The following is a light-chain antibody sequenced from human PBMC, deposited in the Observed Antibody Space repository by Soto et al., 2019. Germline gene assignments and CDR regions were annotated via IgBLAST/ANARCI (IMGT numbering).Light chain of an antibody. CDR3: SSYTSASRYV. J-gene: IGLJ1*01. CDR2: EVT. CDR1: SSDVGKYDL. Sequence: QSVLTQPPSVSVSPGQSVTISCTGTSSDVGKYDLVSWYQHPPGTAPRLIMYEVTNRPSGVPARFSGSKSGNTASLTISGLQAEDEADYFCSSYTSASRYVFGAGTKVTVL. V-gene: IGLV2-18*02.